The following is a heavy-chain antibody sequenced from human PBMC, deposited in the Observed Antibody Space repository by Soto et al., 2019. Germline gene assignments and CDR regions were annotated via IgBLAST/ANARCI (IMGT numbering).Heavy chain of an antibody. J-gene: IGHJ5*02. V-gene: IGHV4-30-4*01. CDR1: GGSISSGDYY. D-gene: IGHD3-22*01. CDR2: IYYSGST. Sequence: SETLSLTCTVSGGSISSGDYYWIWIRHPPGKGLEWIGYIYYSGSTYYNPSLKSRVTISVDTSKNQFSLKLSSVTAADTAVYYCARDSSGYSKGHWFDPWGQGTLVTVSS. CDR3: ARDSSGYSKGHWFDP.